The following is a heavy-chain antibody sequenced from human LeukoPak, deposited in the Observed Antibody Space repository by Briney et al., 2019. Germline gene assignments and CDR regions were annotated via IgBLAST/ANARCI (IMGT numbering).Heavy chain of an antibody. D-gene: IGHD1-26*01. CDR2: FDPEDGET. Sequence: GASVKVSCKVSGYTLTELSMHWVRQAPGKGLEWMGGFDPEDGETIYAQKFQGRVTMTEDTSTDTAYMELSSLRSEDTAVYYCATGGRMGATNRINWFDPWGQGTLVTVSS. CDR3: ATGGRMGATNRINWFDP. CDR1: GYTLTELS. V-gene: IGHV1-24*01. J-gene: IGHJ5*02.